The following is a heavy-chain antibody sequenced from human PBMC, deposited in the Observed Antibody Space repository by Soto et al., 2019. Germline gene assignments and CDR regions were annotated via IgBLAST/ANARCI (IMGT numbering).Heavy chain of an antibody. CDR1: GYTFTSYD. CDR2: MNPNSGNT. J-gene: IGHJ4*02. D-gene: IGHD6-19*01. V-gene: IGHV1-8*01. CDR3: AGGRRRGYSSGWSFDY. Sequence: QVQLVQSGAEVKKPGASVKVSCKASGYTFTSYDINWVRQATGQGLEWMGWMNPNSGNTGYAQKFQGRVTMTRNTSISKAYMERSRLRSEDTAVYYCAGGRRRGYSSGWSFDYWGQGTLVTVSS.